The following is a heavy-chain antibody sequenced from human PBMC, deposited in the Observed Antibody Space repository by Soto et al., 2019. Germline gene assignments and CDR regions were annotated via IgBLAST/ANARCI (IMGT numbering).Heavy chain of an antibody. CDR3: STWCRDGWYTGFF. CDR2: MNPSSGKT. Sequence: QVQLVQSGAEVKTPGASVKVSCKASGYTFTDYDINWVRQAPGQGLEWVGRMNPSSGKTDYAQNFQARVTMTRDTSISTDYLELSNLEYADTTVFYCSTWCRDGWYTGFFWGQGTLVTVAS. D-gene: IGHD6-19*01. CDR1: GYTFTDYD. V-gene: IGHV1-8*01. J-gene: IGHJ4*02.